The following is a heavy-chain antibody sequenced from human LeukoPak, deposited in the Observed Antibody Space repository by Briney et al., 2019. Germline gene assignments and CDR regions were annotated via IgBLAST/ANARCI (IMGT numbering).Heavy chain of an antibody. J-gene: IGHJ3*02. D-gene: IGHD3-22*01. CDR2: INHSGST. V-gene: IGHV4-34*01. CDR3: ARAKVYYYDSSGYWRSHAFDI. Sequence: PSETLSLTCAVYGGSFSGYYWSWIRQPPGKGLEWIGEINHSGSTNYNPPLKSRVTISVDTSKNQFSLKLSSVTAADTAVYYCARAKVYYYDSSGYWRSHAFDIWGQGTMVTVSS. CDR1: GGSFSGYY.